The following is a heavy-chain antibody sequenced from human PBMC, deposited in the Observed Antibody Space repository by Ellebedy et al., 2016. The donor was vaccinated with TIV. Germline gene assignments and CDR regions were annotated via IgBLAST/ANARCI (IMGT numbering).Heavy chain of an antibody. CDR1: GFTFSSYG. CDR2: IWYDGSNK. CDR3: AKESDYYNSSGYPYFQH. J-gene: IGHJ1*01. D-gene: IGHD3-22*01. Sequence: GESLKISXAASGFTFSSYGMHWVRQAPGKGLVWVAVIWYDGSNKYYADSVKGRFTISRDNSKNTLYLQMNSLRAEDTAVYYCAKESDYYNSSGYPYFQHWGQGTLVTVSS. V-gene: IGHV3-33*06.